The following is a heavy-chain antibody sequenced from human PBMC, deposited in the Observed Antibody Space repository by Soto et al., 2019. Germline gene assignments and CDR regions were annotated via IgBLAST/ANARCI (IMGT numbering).Heavy chain of an antibody. CDR2: ISYDGSNK. CDR3: AKDHHDSSCAMDV. V-gene: IGHV3-30*18. Sequence: QVQLVESGGGVVQPGRSLRLSCSASGFTFSSYGMHWVRQAPGKGLEWVAIISYDGSNKYYADSVKGRFTISRDNSKNTLYLQMNSLRAEDTAVFYCAKDHHDSSCAMDVWGQGTTVTVS. CDR1: GFTFSSYG. D-gene: IGHD6-6*01. J-gene: IGHJ6*02.